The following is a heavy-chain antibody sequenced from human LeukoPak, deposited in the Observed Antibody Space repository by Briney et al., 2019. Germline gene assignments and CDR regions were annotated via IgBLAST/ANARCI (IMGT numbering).Heavy chain of an antibody. V-gene: IGHV3-30-3*01. J-gene: IGHJ4*02. CDR2: ISSDGSSK. CDR3: ARGKKIWSTLGD. CDR1: GFTFSSYV. D-gene: IGHD3-16*01. Sequence: PGRSLRLSCAASGFTFSSYVMHRVRQAPGKGLEWVAVISSDGSSKYYADSVKGRFTISRDNSKNTLYVQMNSLRAEDTAVYYCARGKKIWSTLGDWGQGTLVTVSS.